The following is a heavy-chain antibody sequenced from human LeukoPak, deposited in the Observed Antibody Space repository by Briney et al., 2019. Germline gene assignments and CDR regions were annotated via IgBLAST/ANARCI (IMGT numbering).Heavy chain of an antibody. Sequence: PGGSLRLSCAAPGFTFSSYWMTWVRQAPGKGLEWVANIKQDGSERYYVDSVKGRFTISRDNAKNSVHLQMNSLRAEDTAIYYCARISEGAFDIWGQGTMVTVSS. CDR2: IKQDGSER. V-gene: IGHV3-7*01. CDR1: GFTFSSYW. D-gene: IGHD1-14*01. CDR3: ARISEGAFDI. J-gene: IGHJ3*02.